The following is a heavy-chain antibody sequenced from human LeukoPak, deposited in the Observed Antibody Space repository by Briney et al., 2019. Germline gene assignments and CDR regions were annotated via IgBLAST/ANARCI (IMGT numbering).Heavy chain of an antibody. CDR3: ARAPVSSGWYYFDY. Sequence: SETLSLTCTVSGGSISSYYWSWIRQPPGKGLEWIGYIYYSGSTNYNPSLKSRVTISVDTSKNQFSLKLSSVTAADTAVYYCARAPVSSGWYYFDYWGQGTLVTVSS. CDR2: IYYSGST. J-gene: IGHJ4*02. CDR1: GGSISSYY. V-gene: IGHV4-59*01. D-gene: IGHD6-19*01.